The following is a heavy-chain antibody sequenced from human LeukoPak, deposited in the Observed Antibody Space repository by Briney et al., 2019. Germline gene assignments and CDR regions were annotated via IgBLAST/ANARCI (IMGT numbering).Heavy chain of an antibody. V-gene: IGHV3-30*04. CDR2: ISYDGSNK. J-gene: IGHJ6*03. D-gene: IGHD5-12*01. CDR3: AKGGGYEAQYYYYYLDV. Sequence: GGSLRLSCAASGFTFSSYPVHWVRQAPGKGLEWVTLISYDGSNKYYADSVKGRFTISRDNSKNTLYLQMKSLRAEDTAVYYCAKGGGYEAQYYYYYLDVWGKGTAVTISS. CDR1: GFTFSSYP.